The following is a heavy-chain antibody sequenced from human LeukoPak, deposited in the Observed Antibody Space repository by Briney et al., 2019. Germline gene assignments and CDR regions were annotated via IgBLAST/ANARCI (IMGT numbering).Heavy chain of an antibody. J-gene: IGHJ3*02. D-gene: IGHD3-22*01. CDR3: ARGFEHYDSSGYMGGYAAFDI. Sequence: SETLSLTCAVYGGSFSGYYWSWIRQPPGKGLEWIGEINHSGSTNYNPSLKSRVTISVDTSKNQFSLKLSSVTAADTAVYYCARGFEHYDSSGYMGGYAAFDIWGQGTMVTVSS. CDR1: GGSFSGYY. CDR2: INHSGST. V-gene: IGHV4-34*01.